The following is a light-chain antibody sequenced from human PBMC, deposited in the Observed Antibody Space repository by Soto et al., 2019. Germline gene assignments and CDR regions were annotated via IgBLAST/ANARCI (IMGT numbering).Light chain of an antibody. V-gene: IGKV3-15*01. CDR3: QQYNIWRSIT. Sequence: EIVMTQSPATLSVSPGERATLSCRAGQSVSSNLAWYQQKPGQAPRLLIYGASTRATGIPARFSGSGSGTEFTLTISSLQSEDFAVYYCQQYNIWRSITFGQGTRLEIK. CDR2: GAS. CDR1: QSVSSN. J-gene: IGKJ5*01.